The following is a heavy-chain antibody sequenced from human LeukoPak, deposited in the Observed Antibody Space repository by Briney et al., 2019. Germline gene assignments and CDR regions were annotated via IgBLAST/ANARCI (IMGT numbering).Heavy chain of an antibody. D-gene: IGHD2-2*01. CDR3: AGSAASNWFDP. V-gene: IGHV3-15*05. Sequence: TGGSLRLSCAASGFTFSNAWMNWVRQAPGKGLEWVGRIKSKAAGGTTDYAAPVKGRFTISRDDSKTTLYLQMNSLRAEDTAVYYCAGSAASNWFDPWGQGTLVTVSS. CDR1: GFTFSNAW. J-gene: IGHJ5*02. CDR2: IKSKAAGGTT.